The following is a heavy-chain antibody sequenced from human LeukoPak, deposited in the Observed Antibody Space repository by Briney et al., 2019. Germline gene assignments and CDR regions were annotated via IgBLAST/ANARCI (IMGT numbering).Heavy chain of an antibody. CDR2: ISSEGSST. Sequence: PGGSLRLSCAASGFTFNSYWMHWDRQVPGNGLVWVSRISSEGSSTSYADSVKGRFTISRDNARNTLNLQMDSPRAEDTAVYYCARDQRFWSGGTRYSAFDYWGQGTLVTVSS. CDR3: ARDQRFWSGGTRYSAFDY. D-gene: IGHD2-15*01. CDR1: GFTFNSYW. J-gene: IGHJ4*02. V-gene: IGHV3-74*01.